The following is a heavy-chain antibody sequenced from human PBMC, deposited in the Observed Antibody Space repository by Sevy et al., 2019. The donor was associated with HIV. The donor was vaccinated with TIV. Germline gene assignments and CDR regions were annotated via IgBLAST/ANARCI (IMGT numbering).Heavy chain of an antibody. CDR2: ISSSSSTI. CDR3: ASPYYYDSSGTTGAFDI. CDR1: GFRFSSYE. Sequence: GGSLRLSCAASGFRFSSYEMNWVRQAPGKGLEWVSYISSSSSTIYYADSVKGRFTISRDNAKNSLYLQMNSLRAEDTAVYYCASPYYYDSSGTTGAFDIWGQGTMVTVSS. J-gene: IGHJ3*02. V-gene: IGHV3-48*01. D-gene: IGHD3-22*01.